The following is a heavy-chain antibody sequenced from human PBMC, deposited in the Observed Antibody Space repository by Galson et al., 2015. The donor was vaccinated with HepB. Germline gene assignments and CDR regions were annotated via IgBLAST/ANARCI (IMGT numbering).Heavy chain of an antibody. J-gene: IGHJ6*03. D-gene: IGHD2-2*01. CDR2: IIPIFGTA. CDR1: GGTFSSFA. Sequence: SVKVSCKASGGTFSSFAISWVRQAPGQGLEWMGGIIPIFGTANYAQKFQGRVTITADESTSTAYMELRSLRSEDTAVYYCTRHIEAGVVPAAKVYYYYYMDVWGKGTTVTVSS. CDR3: TRHIEAGVVPAAKVYYYYYMDV. V-gene: IGHV1-69*13.